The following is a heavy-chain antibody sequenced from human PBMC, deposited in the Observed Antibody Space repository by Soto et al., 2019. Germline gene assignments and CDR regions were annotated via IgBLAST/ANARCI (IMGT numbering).Heavy chain of an antibody. J-gene: IGHJ4*02. D-gene: IGHD5-18*01. V-gene: IGHV3-21*06. CDR1: CFTFLAYS. Sequence: PGGSLSLSGVSSCFTFLAYSMSWVRQAPGQGLEWVSSITSSSTYIYYTRSVEGRFTISRDDAKNSLHLQMNSLRAEDTAVYYCARDLLEGYGHARQPDYWGQGTLVTVSS. CDR3: ARDLLEGYGHARQPDY. CDR2: ITSSSTYI.